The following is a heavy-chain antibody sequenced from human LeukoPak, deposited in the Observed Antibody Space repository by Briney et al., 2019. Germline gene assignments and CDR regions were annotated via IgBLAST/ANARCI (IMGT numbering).Heavy chain of an antibody. J-gene: IGHJ1*01. CDR2: FDPEDGET. D-gene: IGHD4-23*01. V-gene: IGHV1-24*01. CDR1: GYTLTELS. CDR3: ATNSAGYFQH. Sequence: ASVKASCKVSGYTLTELSMHWVRQAPGKGLEWMGGFDPEDGETIYAQKFQGRVTVTEDTSTDTAYMELSSLRSEDTAVYYCATNSAGYFQHWGQGTLVTVSS.